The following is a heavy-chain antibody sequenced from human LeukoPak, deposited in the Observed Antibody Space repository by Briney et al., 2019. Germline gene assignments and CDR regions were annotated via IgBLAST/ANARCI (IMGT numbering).Heavy chain of an antibody. Sequence: PGGSLRLSCAASGFTVSSDYTSWVRQAPGKGLEWVSVIYSSSITSYADSVKGRFTISRHNSKNTLYLQMNSLRADDTAVYYCARGRGAANDAFNIWHQGTMVTVSS. CDR2: IYSSSIT. D-gene: IGHD1-26*01. J-gene: IGHJ3*02. CDR1: GFTVSSDY. CDR3: ARGRGAANDAFNI. V-gene: IGHV3-53*04.